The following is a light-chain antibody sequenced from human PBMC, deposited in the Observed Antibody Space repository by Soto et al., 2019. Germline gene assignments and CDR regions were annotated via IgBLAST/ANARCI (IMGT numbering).Light chain of an antibody. Sequence: EIVLTQSPATLSLSPGERATLSCRAGQTVKTYLAWYQQKRGQAPRLLIYDASNRATGTPARFSGSGSGTDFTLTISSLEPEDFAVYYCQQGSNWPLTFGGGTKVEIK. J-gene: IGKJ4*01. CDR2: DAS. V-gene: IGKV3-11*01. CDR3: QQGSNWPLT. CDR1: QTVKTY.